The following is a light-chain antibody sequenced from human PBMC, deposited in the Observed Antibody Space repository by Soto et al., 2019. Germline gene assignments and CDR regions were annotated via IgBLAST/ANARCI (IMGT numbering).Light chain of an antibody. J-gene: IGLJ1*01. CDR3: ASYAGNSRYV. Sequence: ALAQPAPAPGSPGKSVTSSCTGFSSNVGGYDYVLWYQQYPGKAPILIIFEVNKRPSGVPDRFSGSKSGNTASLTVSGLQAEDEAVYYCASYAGNSRYVFGTGTKVTVL. CDR2: EVN. V-gene: IGLV2-8*01. CDR1: SSNVGGYDY.